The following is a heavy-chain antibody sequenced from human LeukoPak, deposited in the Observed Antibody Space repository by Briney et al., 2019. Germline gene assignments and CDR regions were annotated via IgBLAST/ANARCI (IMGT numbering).Heavy chain of an antibody. CDR1: GFTFSNYW. CDR2: IKQDGSEK. CDR3: AKDLSPLYYYYGMDV. V-gene: IGHV3-7*03. Sequence: GGSLRLSCAASGFTFSNYWMSWVRQAPGKGLEWVANIKQDGSEKNYVDSVKGRFTISRDNAKNSLYLQMNSLSAEDTAVYYCAKDLSPLYYYYGMDVWGQGTTVTVSS. J-gene: IGHJ6*02.